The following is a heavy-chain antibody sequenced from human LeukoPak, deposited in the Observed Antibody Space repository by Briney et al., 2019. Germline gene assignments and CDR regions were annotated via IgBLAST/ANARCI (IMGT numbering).Heavy chain of an antibody. J-gene: IGHJ4*02. CDR1: GYTFTGYY. CDR3: ARDAPIAAAGDY. V-gene: IGHV1-2*02. CDR2: INPNSGGT. D-gene: IGHD6-13*01. Sequence: ASVKVSCKASGYTFTGYYMHWVRQAPGQGLEWMGWINPNSGGTNYAQKFQGRVTMTRDTSASTAYMELSSLRSEDTAVYYCARDAPIAAAGDYWGQGTLVTVSS.